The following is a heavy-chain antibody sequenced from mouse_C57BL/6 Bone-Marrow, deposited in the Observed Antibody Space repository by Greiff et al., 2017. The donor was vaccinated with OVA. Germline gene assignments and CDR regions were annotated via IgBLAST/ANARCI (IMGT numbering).Heavy chain of an antibody. CDR3: ARHLAYYSNGYAMDY. Sequence: QVQLQQSGPGLVAPSQSLSITCTVSGFSLTSYGVHWVRQPPGKGLEWLVVIWSDGSTTYNSALKSRLSISKDNSKSQVFLKMNSLQTDDTAMYYCARHLAYYSNGYAMDYWGQGTSVTVSS. CDR1: GFSLTSYG. V-gene: IGHV2-6-1*01. J-gene: IGHJ4*01. D-gene: IGHD2-5*01. CDR2: IWSDGST.